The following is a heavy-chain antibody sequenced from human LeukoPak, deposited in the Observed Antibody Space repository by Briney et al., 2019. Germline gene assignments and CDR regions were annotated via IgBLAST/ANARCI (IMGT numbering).Heavy chain of an antibody. V-gene: IGHV3-53*01. D-gene: IGHD7-27*01. J-gene: IGHJ4*02. CDR1: GFSVITDY. CDR2: LYSSGNT. Sequence: GGSLRLSCAASGFSVITDYMTWVRQAPGKGLEWVSTLYSSGNTYYADSVKGRFTVSRDNSKNTLFLEMSSLRAEDTAVYFCVRGWGSFENWGQGTLVAVSS. CDR3: VRGWGSFEN.